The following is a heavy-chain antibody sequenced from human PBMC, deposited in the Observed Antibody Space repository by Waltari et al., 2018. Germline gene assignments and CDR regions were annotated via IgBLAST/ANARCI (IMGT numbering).Heavy chain of an antibody. CDR1: GYTFTAYY. CDR2: VDPEDGET. CDR3: ARGGGGSYGIDY. V-gene: IGHV1-69-2*01. D-gene: IGHD1-26*01. J-gene: IGHJ4*02. Sequence: EVQLVQSGAEVKKPGATVQISCKASGYTFTAYYMHWVQQAPGKGLEWMGRVDPEDGETIYAEKFQGRVTITADKSTSTAYMELSSLRSEDTAVYYCARGGGGSYGIDYWGQGTLVTVSS.